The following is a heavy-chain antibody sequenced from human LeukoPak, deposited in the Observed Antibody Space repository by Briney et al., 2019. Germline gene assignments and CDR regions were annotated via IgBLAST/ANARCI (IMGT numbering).Heavy chain of an antibody. CDR2: IKEDGSEK. Sequence: PGGSLRLSCAASGFRFSSYWMNWVRQAPGKGLEWVAYIKEDGSEKYYLSSVRGRFTISRDNAKNSLYLQTSGLRVEDTAVYFCARPRRQWLLLDAFDLWGQGTMVTVSS. V-gene: IGHV3-7*01. CDR3: ARPRRQWLLLDAFDL. D-gene: IGHD6-19*01. J-gene: IGHJ3*01. CDR1: GFRFSSYW.